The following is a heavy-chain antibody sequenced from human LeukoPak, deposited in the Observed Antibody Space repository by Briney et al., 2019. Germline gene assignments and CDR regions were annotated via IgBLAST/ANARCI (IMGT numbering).Heavy chain of an antibody. D-gene: IGHD5-18*01. V-gene: IGHV4-59*01. CDR3: ARATRGYSYGPLDY. Sequence: SETLSLTCTVAGGSISSYYWSWIRQPQGKGLEWNGYIYYPGRTNYTPSLKSRVTISVDTSKIQFSLKLSSVTAADTAVYYCARATRGYSYGPLDYWGQGTLVTVSS. CDR1: GGSISSYY. J-gene: IGHJ4*02. CDR2: IYYPGRT.